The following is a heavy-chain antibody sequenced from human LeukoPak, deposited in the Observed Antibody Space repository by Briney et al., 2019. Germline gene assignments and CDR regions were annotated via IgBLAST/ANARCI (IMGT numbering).Heavy chain of an antibody. Sequence: PSETLSLTCTVSSGSINSHYWSWIRQPPGKGLEWIGDIYYKGSTNYNPSLKSRVTISVDTSKNHLSLKLTSVLAADTAIYYCVRRDNTGWNYFDYWGQGILVTVSS. V-gene: IGHV4-59*08. CDR3: VRRDNTGWNYFDY. J-gene: IGHJ4*02. CDR2: IYYKGST. D-gene: IGHD6-19*01. CDR1: SGSINSHY.